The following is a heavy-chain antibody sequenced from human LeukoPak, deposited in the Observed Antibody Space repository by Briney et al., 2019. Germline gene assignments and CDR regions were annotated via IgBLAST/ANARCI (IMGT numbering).Heavy chain of an antibody. J-gene: IGHJ6*02. Sequence: ASVKVSCEVSGYTLTELSMHWVRQAPGKGLEWMGGFDPEDGETIYAQKFQGRVTMTEDTSTDTAYMELSSLRSEDTAVYYCATAHLRIVVASPSDYYYGMDVWRQGTTVTVSS. V-gene: IGHV1-24*01. CDR2: FDPEDGET. D-gene: IGHD3-22*01. CDR1: GYTLTELS. CDR3: ATAHLRIVVASPSDYYYGMDV.